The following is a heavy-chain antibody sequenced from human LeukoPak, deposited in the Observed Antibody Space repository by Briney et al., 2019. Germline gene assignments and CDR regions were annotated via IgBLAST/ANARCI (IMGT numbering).Heavy chain of an antibody. CDR3: ARVPDSSGTDGWFDP. Sequence: GGSLRLSCAAPGFTFSSYAMHWVRQAPGKGLEWVAIISNDASKKYYADSVKARFTISRDDSKNTVYLQMNSLRAEDTAVYYCARVPDSSGTDGWFDPWGQGTLVTVSS. J-gene: IGHJ5*02. CDR2: ISNDASKK. V-gene: IGHV3-30-3*01. CDR1: GFTFSSYA. D-gene: IGHD6-19*01.